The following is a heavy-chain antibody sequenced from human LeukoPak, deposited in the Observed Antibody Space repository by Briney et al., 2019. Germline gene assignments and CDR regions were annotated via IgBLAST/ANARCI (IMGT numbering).Heavy chain of an antibody. J-gene: IGHJ4*02. V-gene: IGHV4-59*08. CDR3: ASHTYYYGSMAFDY. D-gene: IGHD3-10*01. Sequence: SETLSLTCTISGGSVSDYYWSWIRQSPGKGLEWIGYIYHTGSTNYNPSLKSRVTISVDTSKNQFSLKLSSVTAADTAVYYCASHTYYYGSMAFDYWGQGTLVTVSS. CDR1: GGSVSDYY. CDR2: IYHTGST.